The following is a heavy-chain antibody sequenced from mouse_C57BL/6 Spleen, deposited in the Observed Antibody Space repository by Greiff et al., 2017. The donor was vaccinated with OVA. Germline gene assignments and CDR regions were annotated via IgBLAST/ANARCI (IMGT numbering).Heavy chain of an antibody. CDR1: GFTFSSYG. V-gene: IGHV5-6*02. CDR2: ISSGGSYT. J-gene: IGHJ1*03. CDR3: ARQGDLPHGFDV. Sequence: DVMLVESGGDLVKPGGSLKLSCAASGFTFSSYGMSWVRQTPDKRLEWVATISSGGSYTYYPDSVKGRFTISRDNAKNTLYLQMSSLKSEDTAMYYCARQGDLPHGFDVWGTGTTVTVSS. D-gene: IGHD5-5*01.